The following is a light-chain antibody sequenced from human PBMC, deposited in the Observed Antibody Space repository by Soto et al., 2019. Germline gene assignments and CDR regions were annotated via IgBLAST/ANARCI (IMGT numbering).Light chain of an antibody. CDR2: GAS. J-gene: IGKJ1*01. Sequence: EIVLTQSPGTLSLSPGEGATLSCRASQTISSGSLAWYQQKAGQPPRLLIYGASSRAAGIPDGFSGSGSGTDFSLTISRLEPEDFAVYYCQQYGSSRTFGQGTKVEV. V-gene: IGKV3-20*01. CDR1: QTISSGS. CDR3: QQYGSSRT.